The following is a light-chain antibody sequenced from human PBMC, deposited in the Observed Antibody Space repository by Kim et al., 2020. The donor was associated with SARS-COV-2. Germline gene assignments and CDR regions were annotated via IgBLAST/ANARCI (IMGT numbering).Light chain of an antibody. CDR1: AGNIGTYY. J-gene: IGLJ3*02. CDR2: EDH. V-gene: IGLV6-57*03. Sequence: GKTVTSSFSRSAGNIGTYYVQWFQQRPGSAPTTVISEDHLRPSGVPDRFSGSIDSSSNSSSLTISDLKPEDEATYYCQSHDDSSWVFGGGTQLTVL. CDR3: QSHDDSSWV.